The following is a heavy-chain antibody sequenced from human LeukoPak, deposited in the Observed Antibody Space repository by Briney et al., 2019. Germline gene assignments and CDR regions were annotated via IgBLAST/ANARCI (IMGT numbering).Heavy chain of an antibody. J-gene: IGHJ4*02. CDR2: IKQDGSEK. Sequence: PGGSLRLSCAASGFTFSTYWMSWVRQAPGKGLEWVANIKQDGSEKKYVDSVKGRFTISRDNAQNSLYLQMNSLRAEDTAVYYCARARIAVAGTDDYWGQGTLVTVSS. V-gene: IGHV3-7*04. D-gene: IGHD6-19*01. CDR1: GFTFSTYW. CDR3: ARARIAVAGTDDY.